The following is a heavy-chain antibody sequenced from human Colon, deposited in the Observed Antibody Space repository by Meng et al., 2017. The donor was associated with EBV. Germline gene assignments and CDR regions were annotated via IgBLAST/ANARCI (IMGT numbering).Heavy chain of an antibody. J-gene: IGHJ5*02. Sequence: ESSSVLRHPPPSLSPTCTVQGASIGSGDYSWSWIRQPPGQGLEWIGYIYHGGTTYNTSLKSRVTISVDNSKNQFSPRLTSVTAADTAVYYCARGPYCGGDCYWIDPWGQGTLVTVSS. CDR2: IYHGGTT. CDR1: GASIGSGDYS. D-gene: IGHD2-21*02. CDR3: ARGPYCGGDCYWIDP. V-gene: IGHV4-30-2*01.